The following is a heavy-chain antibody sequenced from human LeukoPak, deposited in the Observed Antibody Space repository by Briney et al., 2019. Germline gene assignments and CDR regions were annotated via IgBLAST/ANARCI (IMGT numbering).Heavy chain of an antibody. V-gene: IGHV3-33*08. CDR1: GFTFSSYG. CDR2: IWYDGSNQ. CDR3: ARAVTAVAGTIYGMDV. D-gene: IGHD6-19*01. Sequence: PGGSLRLSCAASGFTFSSYGMHWVRQAPGKGLEWVALIWYDGSNQYYSDSVKGRFTISRDNSKNTLYLQMNSLRAEDTAVYYCARAVTAVAGTIYGMDVWGQGTTVTVSS. J-gene: IGHJ6*02.